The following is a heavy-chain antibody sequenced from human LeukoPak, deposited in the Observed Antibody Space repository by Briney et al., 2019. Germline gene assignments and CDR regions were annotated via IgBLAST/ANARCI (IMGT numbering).Heavy chain of an antibody. CDR3: ARVSSGWYLGY. D-gene: IGHD6-19*01. CDR2: INPSGSST. V-gene: IGHV1-46*01. Sequence: RXAPGXXLXXMGIINPSGSSTSYAQKFQGRVTMTRDTSTSTVYMELSSLRSEDTAVYYCARVSSGWYLGYWGQGTLVTVSS. J-gene: IGHJ4*02.